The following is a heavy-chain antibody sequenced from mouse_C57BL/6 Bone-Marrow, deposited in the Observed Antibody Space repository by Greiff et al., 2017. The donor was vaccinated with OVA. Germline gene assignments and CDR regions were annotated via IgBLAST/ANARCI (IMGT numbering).Heavy chain of an antibody. CDR1: GFTFSSYA. V-gene: IGHV5-9-1*02. CDR3: TRESVELRRDYYAMDY. J-gene: IGHJ4*01. CDR2: ISSGGDYI. Sequence: DVMLVESGEGLVKPGGSLKLSCAASGFTFSSYAMSWVRQTPEKRLEWVAYISSGGDYIYYADTVKGRFTISRDNARNTLYLQMSSLKSEDTAMYYCTRESVELRRDYYAMDYWGQGTSVTVSS. D-gene: IGHD1-1*01.